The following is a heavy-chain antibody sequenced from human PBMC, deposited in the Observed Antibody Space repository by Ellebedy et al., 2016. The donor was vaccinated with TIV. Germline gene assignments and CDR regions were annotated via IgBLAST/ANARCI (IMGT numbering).Heavy chain of an antibody. V-gene: IGHV3-23*01. Sequence: GESLKISCAVSGFSFGAYVMTWVRQAPGKGLEWVSAIDNSGRTTYYADSVKGRFTISRDNSKHALYLQLNNLRAEDTAVYYCAKGVSVAGPYFDYWGQGTLVTVSA. CDR2: IDNSGRTT. CDR1: GFSFGAYV. J-gene: IGHJ4*02. CDR3: AKGVSVAGPYFDY. D-gene: IGHD6-19*01.